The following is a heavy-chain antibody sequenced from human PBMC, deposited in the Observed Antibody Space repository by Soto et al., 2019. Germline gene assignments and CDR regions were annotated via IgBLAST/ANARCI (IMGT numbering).Heavy chain of an antibody. CDR3: ARGLGIVGATALFGH. Sequence: QVQLAQSGAEVKKPGASVKVSCKASGYIFSTYGISWVRQAPGQGLEWMGWISAYNGNTNYAQKFQGRVTMTTDTSTSTAYMELRSLRSDDTAVYYCARGLGIVGATALFGHWGQGTLVTVSS. D-gene: IGHD1-26*01. CDR1: GYIFSTYG. V-gene: IGHV1-18*01. J-gene: IGHJ5*02. CDR2: ISAYNGNT.